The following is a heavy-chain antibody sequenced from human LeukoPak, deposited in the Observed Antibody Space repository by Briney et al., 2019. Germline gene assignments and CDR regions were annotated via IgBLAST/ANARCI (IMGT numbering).Heavy chain of an antibody. D-gene: IGHD2-15*01. J-gene: IGHJ4*02. CDR3: ARDKNGSGYCSGGSCYLDY. CDR2: ISYDGSNK. V-gene: IGHV3-30-3*01. Sequence: GGSLRLSCAASGFTFSSYAMHWVRQASGKGLEWVAVISYDGSNKYYADSVKGRFTISRDNSKNTLYLQMNSLRAEDTAVYYCARDKNGSGYCSGGSCYLDYWGQGTLVTVSS. CDR1: GFTFSSYA.